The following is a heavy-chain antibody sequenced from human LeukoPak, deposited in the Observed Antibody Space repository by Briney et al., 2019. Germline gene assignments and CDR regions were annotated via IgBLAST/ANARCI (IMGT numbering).Heavy chain of an antibody. CDR3: ARSSSGLWFGDETYYFDY. V-gene: IGHV3-21*01. J-gene: IGHJ4*02. CDR2: ISSSSSYI. Sequence: PGGSLRLSCAASGFTFSSYSMNWVRQAPGKGLEWVSSISSSSSYIYYADSVKGRFTISRDNAKSSLYLQMNSLRAEDTAVYYCARSSSGLWFGDETYYFDYWGQGTLVTVSS. CDR1: GFTFSSYS. D-gene: IGHD3-10*01.